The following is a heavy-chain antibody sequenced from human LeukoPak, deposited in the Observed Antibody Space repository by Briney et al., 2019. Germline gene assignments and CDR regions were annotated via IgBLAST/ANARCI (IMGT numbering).Heavy chain of an antibody. J-gene: IGHJ6*03. CDR2: INHSGST. CDR1: GGSFSGYY. Sequence: SETLSLTCAVYGGSFSGYYWSWIRQPPGKGLEWIGEINHSGSTNYNPSLKSRVTISVDTSKNQFSLKLSSVTAADTAVYYCARHRGYYYYYMDVWGKGTTVTVSS. CDR3: ARHRGYYYYYMDV. V-gene: IGHV4-34*01.